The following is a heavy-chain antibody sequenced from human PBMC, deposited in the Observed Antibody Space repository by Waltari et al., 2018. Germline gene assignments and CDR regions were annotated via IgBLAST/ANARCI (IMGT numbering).Heavy chain of an antibody. CDR3: ARPWMDYSADILTGYSHDAVDI. CDR1: GGSFSGYY. Sequence: QVQLQQWGAGLLKPSETLSLTCAVYGGSFSGYYWHWIRQPPGKGMEWIGEINHSGSTNYNPSLKDRVTISVDTSKNQFSLKLSSVTAADTAVYYWARPWMDYSADILTGYSHDAVDIWGQGTMVTVSS. V-gene: IGHV4-34*01. D-gene: IGHD3-9*01. J-gene: IGHJ3*02. CDR2: INHSGST.